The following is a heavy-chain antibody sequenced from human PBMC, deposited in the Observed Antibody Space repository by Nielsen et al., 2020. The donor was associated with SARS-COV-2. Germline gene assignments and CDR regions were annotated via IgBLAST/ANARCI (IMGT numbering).Heavy chain of an antibody. J-gene: IGHJ4*02. CDR1: GFTFSSYA. Sequence: GESLKISCAASGFTFSSYAMHWVRQAPGKGLEWVAVISYDGSNKYYADSVKGRFTISRDNSKNTLYLQMNSLRAEDTALYYCARDARDPYSGSYYDYWGQGSLVTVSS. V-gene: IGHV3-30-3*01. CDR2: ISYDGSNK. D-gene: IGHD1-26*01. CDR3: ARDARDPYSGSYYDY.